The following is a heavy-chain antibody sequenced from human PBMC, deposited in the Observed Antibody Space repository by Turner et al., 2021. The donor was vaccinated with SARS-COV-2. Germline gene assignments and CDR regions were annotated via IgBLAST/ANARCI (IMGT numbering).Heavy chain of an antibody. Sequence: QLQLQESGPGLVRPSETLSPTCTVSGGSIRSSSYYWGWIRQPPGKGLEWIGSIYYSGSTYYNPSLKSRVTISVDTSKNQFSLKLTSVTAADTAVYFCARHWEVAAAAYLARFDPWGQGTLVTVSS. D-gene: IGHD6-13*01. J-gene: IGHJ5*02. CDR2: IYYSGST. CDR3: ARHWEVAAAAYLARFDP. V-gene: IGHV4-39*01. CDR1: GGSIRSSSYY.